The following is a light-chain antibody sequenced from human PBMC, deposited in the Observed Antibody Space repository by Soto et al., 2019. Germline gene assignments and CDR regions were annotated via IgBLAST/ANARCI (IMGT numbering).Light chain of an antibody. CDR2: GNS. J-gene: IGLJ1*01. CDR3: QSYDSSLSVNYV. CDR1: SPNIGAGYD. Sequence: QSVLTAPPSMSGAPGQRGTISCTGSSPNIGAGYDVHWYQQLPGTAPKLLIYGNSNRPSGVPDRFSGSKSGTSASLAITGLQAEDEADYYCQSYDSSLSVNYVFGTGTKVTVL. V-gene: IGLV1-40*01.